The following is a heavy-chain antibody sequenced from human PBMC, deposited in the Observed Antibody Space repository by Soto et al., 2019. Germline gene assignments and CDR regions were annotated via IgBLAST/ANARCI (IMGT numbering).Heavy chain of an antibody. Sequence: SETLSLTCPVSGGSISSSIYYWGWIRQPPGKGLEWIGSIYYSGSTYYNPSLKSRVTISVDTSKNQFSLKLSSVTAADTAVYYCARRGRGSSTTHPGGYYYYMDVWGKGTTVTVSS. CDR3: ARRGRGSSTTHPGGYYYYMDV. J-gene: IGHJ6*03. D-gene: IGHD2-2*01. CDR1: GGSISSSIYY. V-gene: IGHV4-39*01. CDR2: IYYSGST.